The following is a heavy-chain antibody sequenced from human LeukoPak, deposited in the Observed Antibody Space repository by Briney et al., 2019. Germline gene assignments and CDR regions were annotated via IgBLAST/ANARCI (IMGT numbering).Heavy chain of an antibody. Sequence: GGSLRLSCAASGFTFSNFGMHWVRQAPGKGLEWVSSISSSSSYIYYADSVKGRFTISRDNAKNSLYLQMNSLRAEDTAVYYCARVGYDFWSGPFDIWGQGTMVTVSS. D-gene: IGHD3-3*01. CDR3: ARVGYDFWSGPFDI. CDR2: ISSSSSYI. J-gene: IGHJ3*02. CDR1: GFTFSNFG. V-gene: IGHV3-21*01.